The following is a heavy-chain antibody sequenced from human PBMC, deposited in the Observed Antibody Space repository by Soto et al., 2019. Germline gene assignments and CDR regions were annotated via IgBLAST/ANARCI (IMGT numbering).Heavy chain of an antibody. V-gene: IGHV1-69*13. Sequence: SVKVSCKASGGTFSSYAISWVRQAPGQGLEWMGGIIPIFGTANYAQKFQGRVTITADESTSTAYMELSSLRSEDTAVYYCATTPRSGLYGMDVWGQGTKVTVSS. CDR3: ATTPRSGLYGMDV. D-gene: IGHD3-10*01. J-gene: IGHJ6*02. CDR2: IIPIFGTA. CDR1: GGTFSSYA.